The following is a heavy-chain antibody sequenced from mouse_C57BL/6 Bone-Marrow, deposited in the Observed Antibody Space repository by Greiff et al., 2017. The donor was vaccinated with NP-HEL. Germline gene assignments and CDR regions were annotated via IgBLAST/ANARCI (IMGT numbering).Heavy chain of an antibody. CDR2: IDPANGNT. CDR3: AGGGSYWYFDV. CDR1: GFNTKNTY. J-gene: IGHJ1*03. Sequence: VQLQQSVAELVRPGASVKLSCTASGFNTKNTYMHWVKQRPEQGLEWIGRIDPANGNTKYAPKFQGKATITADTSSNTAYLQRSSLTSEDTAIYDCAGGGSYWYFDVWGTGTTVTVSA. V-gene: IGHV14-3*01.